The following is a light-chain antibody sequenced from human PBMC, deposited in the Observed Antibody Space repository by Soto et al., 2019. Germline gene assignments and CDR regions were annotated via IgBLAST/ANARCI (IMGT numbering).Light chain of an antibody. CDR2: GAS. CDR3: QQRSNWPIT. Sequence: IILTQSPDTLSLSPGERATLSCRASQTVSSNYLAWCQQRPGQAPRLLIYGASSRATGIPDRFSVSGSGTDFTLTISRLEPEDFAVYYCQQRSNWPITFGQGTRLEIK. J-gene: IGKJ5*01. V-gene: IGKV3D-20*02. CDR1: QTVSSNY.